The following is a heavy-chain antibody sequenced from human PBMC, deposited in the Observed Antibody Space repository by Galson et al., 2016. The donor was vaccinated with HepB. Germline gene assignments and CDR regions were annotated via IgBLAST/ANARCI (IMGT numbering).Heavy chain of an antibody. J-gene: IGHJ3*02. CDR3: ATEHGIWTSSALHI. V-gene: IGHV1-3*01. CDR2: INVGNGNT. CDR1: GFTLTSYA. D-gene: IGHD2-21*01. Sequence: QSGAEVKKPGESLKVSCKASGFTLTSYAIKWVRQAPGQRLEWMGWINVGNGNTKYSEKFQGRVTITRDTSASTVYMELSSLGSEDTAVQYSATEHGIWTSSALHIWGQGTMITVSS.